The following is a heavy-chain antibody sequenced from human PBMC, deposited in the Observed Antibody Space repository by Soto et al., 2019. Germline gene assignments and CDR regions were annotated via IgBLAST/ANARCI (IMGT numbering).Heavy chain of an antibody. V-gene: IGHV1-69*01. CDR2: IIPIFGTA. Sequence: QVQLVQSGAEVKKPGSSVKVSCKASGGTFSSYAISWVRHAPGQGLEWMGGIIPIFGTANYAQKFQGRVTITADESTSTAYMELSSLRSEDTAVYYCARKDYGDSRNYFDYWGQGTLVTVSS. J-gene: IGHJ4*02. CDR3: ARKDYGDSRNYFDY. D-gene: IGHD4-17*01. CDR1: GGTFSSYA.